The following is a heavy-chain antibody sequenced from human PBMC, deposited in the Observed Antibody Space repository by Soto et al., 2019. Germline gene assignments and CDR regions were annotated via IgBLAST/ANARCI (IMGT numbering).Heavy chain of an antibody. CDR2: IDPSDSYT. CDR1: GYSFTSYW. D-gene: IGHD3-3*01. CDR3: AGNFGVVIDYYYYGMDV. Sequence: GEALKISCKGSGYSFTSYWISWVRQMPGKGLEWMGRIDPSDSYTNYSPSFQGHVTISADKSISTAYLQWSSLKASDTAMYYCAGNFGVVIDYYYYGMDVWGQGTTVTVSS. J-gene: IGHJ6*02. V-gene: IGHV5-10-1*01.